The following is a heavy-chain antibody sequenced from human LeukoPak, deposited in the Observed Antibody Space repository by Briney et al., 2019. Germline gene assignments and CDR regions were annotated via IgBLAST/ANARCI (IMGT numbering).Heavy chain of an antibody. J-gene: IGHJ4*02. CDR1: GFAFSDYE. V-gene: IGHV3-48*03. Sequence: GGSLRLSCAASGFAFSDYEMNWVRQAPGKGLEWVSNIGSSGRTIFYADSVKGRFSISRDNGKNSLYLQMNSLRVEDTAIYYCASRRDYWGQGTLVPVSS. CDR3: ASRRDY. CDR2: IGSSGRTI.